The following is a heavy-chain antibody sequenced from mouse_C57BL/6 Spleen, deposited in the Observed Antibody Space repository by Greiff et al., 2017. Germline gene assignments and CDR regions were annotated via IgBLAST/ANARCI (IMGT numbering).Heavy chain of an antibody. CDR3: ARGDDSYWYFAV. J-gene: IGHJ1*03. V-gene: IGHV1-47*01. D-gene: IGHD2-4*01. CDR1: GYTFTTYP. Sequence: QVQLQQSGAELVKPGASVKMSCKASGYTFTTYPIEWMKQNPGQSLEWIGNFHPYNDDTKYNEKFKGKATLTVEKSSSTAYLELSRLTSDDSAVYYCARGDDSYWYFAVWGTGTTVTVSS. CDR2: FHPYNDDT.